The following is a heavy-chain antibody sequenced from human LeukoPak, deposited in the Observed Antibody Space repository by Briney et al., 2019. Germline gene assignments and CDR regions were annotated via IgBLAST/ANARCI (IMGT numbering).Heavy chain of an antibody. D-gene: IGHD3-22*01. CDR3: ARRHDSSGYPFDY. V-gene: IGHV4-39*01. Sequence: SETLSLTCTVSGRSISSSSYYWGWIRQPPGKGRQWIGSIYYSGSTYYNPSLKSRVTISVDTSKNQFSLKLSSVTAADTAVYYCARRHDSSGYPFDYWGQGTLVTVSS. J-gene: IGHJ4*02. CDR2: IYYSGST. CDR1: GRSISSSSYY.